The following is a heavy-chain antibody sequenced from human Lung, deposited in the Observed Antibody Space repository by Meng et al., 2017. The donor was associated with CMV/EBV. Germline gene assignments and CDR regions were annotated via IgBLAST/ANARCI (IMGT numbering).Heavy chain of an antibody. Sequence: LLQEPGPGLVEPSETLSLTCAVSGGSISTYHWGWIRQPPGKGLEWIGNNYYSGSTNYNPSLASRVTISVDSSKNQFSLKLSSVTAADTAVYYCARHQNGGTYPLDYWGQGTLVTVSS. CDR2: NYYSGST. CDR1: GGSISTYH. V-gene: IGHV4-59*08. J-gene: IGHJ4*02. CDR3: ARHQNGGTYPLDY. D-gene: IGHD3-16*02.